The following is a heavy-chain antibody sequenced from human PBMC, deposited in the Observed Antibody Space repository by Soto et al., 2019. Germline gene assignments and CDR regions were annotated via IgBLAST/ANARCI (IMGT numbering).Heavy chain of an antibody. CDR3: VCGGNFFVY. J-gene: IGHJ4*02. V-gene: IGHV3-7*01. D-gene: IGHD3-16*01. CDR2: MDQDGSER. Sequence: EVQLVESGGGLVQPGGSLRLSCAASGFTFTTYWMTWVRQPPGKGLGWVANMDQDGSERYYVDSVRGRFTISRDNAKNSLYLQMNSLRAEDTAVYYCVCGGNFFVYWGQGTLVTVSP. CDR1: GFTFTTYW.